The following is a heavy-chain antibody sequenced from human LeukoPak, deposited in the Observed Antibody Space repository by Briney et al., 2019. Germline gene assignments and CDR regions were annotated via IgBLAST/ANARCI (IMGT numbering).Heavy chain of an antibody. D-gene: IGHD3-16*02. Sequence: GGSLRLSCAASGFTFSSYAMSWVRQAPGKGLEWVSSITSSSSYIYYADSVKGRFTISRDNAKNSLYLQMNSLRAEDTAVYYCARDKSDYVWGSYRHCDYWGQGTLVTVSS. CDR3: ARDKSDYVWGSYRHCDY. J-gene: IGHJ4*02. CDR1: GFTFSSYA. V-gene: IGHV3-21*01. CDR2: ITSSSSYI.